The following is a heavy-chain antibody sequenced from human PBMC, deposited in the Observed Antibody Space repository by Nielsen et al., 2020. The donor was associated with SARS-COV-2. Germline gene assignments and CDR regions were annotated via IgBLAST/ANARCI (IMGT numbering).Heavy chain of an antibody. CDR3: ARDLVRGIAARPPGWY. V-gene: IGHV3-33*01. D-gene: IGHD6-6*01. J-gene: IGHJ4*02. Sequence: GGSLRLSCAASGFTFSSYGIHWVCHAPAKGLEWVAVIWYDGSNKYYADSVKGRFTISRDNSKNTLYLQMNSLRAEDTAVYYCARDLVRGIAARPPGWYWGQGTLVTVSS. CDR1: GFTFSSYG. CDR2: IWYDGSNK.